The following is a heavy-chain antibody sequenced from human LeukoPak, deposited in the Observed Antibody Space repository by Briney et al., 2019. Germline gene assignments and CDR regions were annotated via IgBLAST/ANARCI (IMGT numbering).Heavy chain of an antibody. V-gene: IGHV5-51*01. Sequence: GESLKISCKGSGYSFTSYWISWVRQMPGKGLEWMGIIYPGDSDTRYSPSFQGQVTISADKSISTAYLQWSSLKASDTAMYYCARLKEGYYGSGSYSDWGQGTLVTVSS. CDR2: IYPGDSDT. CDR1: GYSFTSYW. CDR3: ARLKEGYYGSGSYSD. D-gene: IGHD3-10*01. J-gene: IGHJ4*02.